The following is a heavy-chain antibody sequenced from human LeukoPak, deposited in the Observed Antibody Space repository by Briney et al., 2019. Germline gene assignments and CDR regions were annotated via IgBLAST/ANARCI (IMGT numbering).Heavy chain of an antibody. CDR2: ISYDGSNK. D-gene: IGHD1-26*01. CDR3: ARSGSYWNYFDY. V-gene: IGHV3-30*04. J-gene: IGHJ4*02. Sequence: GGSLRLSCAASGFTFSSYAMHWVRQAPGKGLEWVAVISYDGSNKYYADSVKGRFTISRDNAKNTLYLQMNSLRAEDTAVYYCARSGSYWNYFDYWGQGTLVTVSS. CDR1: GFTFSSYA.